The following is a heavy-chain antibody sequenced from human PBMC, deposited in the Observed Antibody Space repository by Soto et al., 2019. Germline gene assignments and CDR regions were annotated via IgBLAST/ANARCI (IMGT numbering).Heavy chain of an antibody. CDR2: IWYDGSNK. CDR1: GFTFSSYG. V-gene: IGHV3-33*01. J-gene: IGHJ4*02. Sequence: QVQLVESGGGVVQPGRSLRLSCAASGFTFSSYGMHWVRQAPGKGLEWVAVIWYDGSNKYYADSVKGRFTISRDNSKNMLYLQMNSLRAEDTAVYYCARDKSSAVAGLFDYWGQGTLVTVSS. CDR3: ARDKSSAVAGLFDY. D-gene: IGHD6-19*01.